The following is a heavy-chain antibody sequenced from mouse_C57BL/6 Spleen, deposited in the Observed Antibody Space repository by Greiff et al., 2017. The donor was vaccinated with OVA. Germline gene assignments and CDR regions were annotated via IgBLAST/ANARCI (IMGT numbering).Heavy chain of an antibody. D-gene: IGHD1-1*01. V-gene: IGHV1-22*01. CDR1: GYTFTDYN. Sequence: EVQLQQSGPELVKPGASVKMSCKASGYTFTDYNMHWVKQSHGKSLEWIGYINPNNGGTSYNQKIKGKATLTVNKSSSTAYMELRSLTSEDSAVYDCARWGTTVVGRGYFDYWGQGTTLTVSS. CDR2: INPNNGGT. CDR3: ARWGTTVVGRGYFDY. J-gene: IGHJ2*01.